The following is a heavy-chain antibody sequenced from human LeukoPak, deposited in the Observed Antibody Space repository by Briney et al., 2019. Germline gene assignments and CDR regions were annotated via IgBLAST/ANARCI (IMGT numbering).Heavy chain of an antibody. CDR1: GYTFSTYD. V-gene: IGHV1-8*03. J-gene: IGHJ4*02. CDR2: MNPNSANT. CDR3: ARAIRYQLLSDY. D-gene: IGHD2-2*01. Sequence: ASVKVSCKTSGYTFSTYDINWLRQAAGQGLEWMGWMNPNSANTGFAQKFQGRAAITRDTSTATAYLELSGLTSEDTAVYYCARAIRYQLLSDYWGQGTLLTVSS.